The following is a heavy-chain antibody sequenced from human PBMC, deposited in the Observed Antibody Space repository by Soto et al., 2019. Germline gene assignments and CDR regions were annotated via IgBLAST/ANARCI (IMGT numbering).Heavy chain of an antibody. J-gene: IGHJ6*02. CDR1: GFTFSSYG. D-gene: IGHD3-10*01. CDR3: ARERARLWFGELVPRYGMDV. CDR2: IWYDGSNK. V-gene: IGHV3-33*01. Sequence: QVQLVESGGGVVQPGRSLRLSCAASGFTFSSYGMHWVRQAPGKGLEWVAVIWYDGSNKYYADSVKGRFTISRDNSKDTLYLQRSSLRAEDTAVYYCARERARLWFGELVPRYGMDVWGQGTTVIVCS.